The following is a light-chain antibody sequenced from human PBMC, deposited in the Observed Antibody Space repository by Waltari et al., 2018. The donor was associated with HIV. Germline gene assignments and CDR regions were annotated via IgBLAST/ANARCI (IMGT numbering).Light chain of an antibody. V-gene: IGLV1-40*01. CDR1: TSNIGAGYD. CDR2: GHT. CDR3: QSYDNALGGSL. Sequence: QSVLTQPPSVSGAPGQRVTISCTGATSNIGAGYDVHWYQQLPGTAPKPLVVGHTKRPSGVPGRFSGSKAGTSASLAITGLQAGDEGDYYGQSYDNALGGSLFGGGTKVTVL. J-gene: IGLJ2*01.